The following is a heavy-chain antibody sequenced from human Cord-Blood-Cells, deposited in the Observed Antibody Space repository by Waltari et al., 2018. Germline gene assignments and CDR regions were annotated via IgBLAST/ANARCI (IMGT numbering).Heavy chain of an antibody. D-gene: IGHD1-1*01. CDR1: GYTFTDYY. CDR3: ATHRERRYFDY. CDR2: VDPEDGET. V-gene: IGHV1-69-2*01. J-gene: IGHJ4*02. Sequence: EVQLVQSGAEVKKPGATVKITCKAFGYTFTDYYVPWVQQAPGKGLEWMGLVDPEDGETIYAEKFQGRVTITADTSTDTAYMELSSLRSEDTAVYYCATHRERRYFDYWGQGTLVTVSS.